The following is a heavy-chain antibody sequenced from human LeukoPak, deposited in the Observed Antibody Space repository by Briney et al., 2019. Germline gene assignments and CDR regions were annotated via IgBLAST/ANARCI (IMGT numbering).Heavy chain of an antibody. Sequence: GGSLRLSCAASGFTFSSYWMSWVRQAPGKGREWVANIKRGGSDKNYVDSGRGRFTISRDTAKNSLYLQMKSLGDEDTALYSCARRGRIFGVVIIGYFDYWGQGTLVTVSS. CDR3: ARRGRIFGVVIIGYFDY. D-gene: IGHD3-3*01. V-gene: IGHV3-7*02. CDR2: IKRGGSDK. J-gene: IGHJ4*02. CDR1: GFTFSSYW.